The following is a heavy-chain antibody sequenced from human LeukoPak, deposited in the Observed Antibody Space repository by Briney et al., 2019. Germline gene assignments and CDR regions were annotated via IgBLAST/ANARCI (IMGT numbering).Heavy chain of an antibody. CDR3: ARVVVNSWFDP. V-gene: IGHV1-2*02. J-gene: IGHJ5*02. CDR1: GYTFTGYY. D-gene: IGHD2-15*01. CDR2: INPNSGGT. Sequence: ASVKVSCKASGYTFTGYYMHWVRRAPGQGLEWMGWINPNSGGTNYAQKFQGRVTMTRDTSISTAYMELSSLRSEDTAVYYCARVVVNSWFDPWGQGTLVTVSS.